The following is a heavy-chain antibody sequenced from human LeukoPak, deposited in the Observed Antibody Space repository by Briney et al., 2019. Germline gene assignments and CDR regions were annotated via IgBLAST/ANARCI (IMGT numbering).Heavy chain of an antibody. Sequence: GSLRLSCAASGFTFRDFGMSWVRQAPGKGLEWVSTISGGGDNIYYADSVKGRLTISRDNSKNTLFLRINSLRVEDTAVYYCAKEVYGSIWYPIFEYWGQGTLVTVSS. CDR3: AKEVYGSIWYPIFEY. CDR1: GFTFRDFG. J-gene: IGHJ4*02. D-gene: IGHD6-13*01. CDR2: ISGGGDNI. V-gene: IGHV3-23*01.